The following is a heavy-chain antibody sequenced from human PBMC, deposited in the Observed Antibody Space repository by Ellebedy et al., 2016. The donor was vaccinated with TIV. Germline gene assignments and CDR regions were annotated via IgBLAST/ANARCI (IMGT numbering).Heavy chain of an antibody. D-gene: IGHD6-6*01. V-gene: IGHV3-15*07. CDR2: IKSKTDGGTT. CDR1: GFTFSNAW. CDR3: AKGDLSRAARYYYYYGMDV. J-gene: IGHJ6*02. Sequence: GESLKISCAASGFTFSNAWMNWVRQAPGKGLEWVGRIKSKTDGGTTDYAAPVKGRFTISRDDSKNTLYLQMNSLRAEDTAVYYCAKGDLSRAARYYYYYGMDVWGQGTTVTVSS.